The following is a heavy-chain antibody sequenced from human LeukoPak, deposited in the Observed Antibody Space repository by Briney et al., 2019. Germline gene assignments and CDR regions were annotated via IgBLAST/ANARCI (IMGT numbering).Heavy chain of an antibody. J-gene: IGHJ4*02. V-gene: IGHV1-2*02. CDR3: ARDGGLDY. CDR1: GYTFTGYY. CDR2: INPNSDGT. Sequence: GASVKVSCKASGYTFTGYYMHWMRQAPGQGLEWMGWINPNSDGTNYAQKFQGRVTMTRDTSISTAYMELSRVTSDDTGVDFCARDGGLDYWGQGTLVTVSS. D-gene: IGHD3-16*01.